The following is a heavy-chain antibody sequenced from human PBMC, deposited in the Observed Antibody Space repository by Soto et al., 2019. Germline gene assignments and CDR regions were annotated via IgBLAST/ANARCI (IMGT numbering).Heavy chain of an antibody. CDR2: ISPFNGNT. D-gene: IGHD2-2*01. CDR1: GYTFNTYG. J-gene: IGHJ6*02. CDR3: AREPRRIVLVPAAMYYYYGMGV. V-gene: IGHV1-18*01. Sequence: ASVKVSCKASGYTFNTYGISWVRQAPGQGLEWVGWISPFNGNTNYAQSLQGRVTMTTDASTSTASLELRSLRSDDTALYYCAREPRRIVLVPAAMYYYYGMGVWGQGTTVTVSS.